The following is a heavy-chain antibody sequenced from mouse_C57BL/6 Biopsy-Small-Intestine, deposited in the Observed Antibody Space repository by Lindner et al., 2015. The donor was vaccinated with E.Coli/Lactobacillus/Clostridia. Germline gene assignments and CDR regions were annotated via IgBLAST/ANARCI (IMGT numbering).Heavy chain of an antibody. Sequence: VQLQESGAELMKPGASVKLSCKATGYTFTGYWIEWVKQRPGHGLEWIGEIFPGNGSTNYNEKFKAKATFTADTSSNTASMQLSSRTSEDSAIYYCARGYYDYVWFPYWGQGTLVTVSA. CDR3: ARGYYDYVWFPY. CDR2: IFPGNGST. V-gene: IGHV1-9*01. CDR1: GYTFTGYW. D-gene: IGHD2-4*01. J-gene: IGHJ3*01.